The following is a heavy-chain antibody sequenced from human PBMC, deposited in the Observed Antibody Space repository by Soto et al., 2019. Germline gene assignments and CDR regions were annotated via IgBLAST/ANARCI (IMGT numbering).Heavy chain of an antibody. CDR1: GFTFSTHS. CDR3: AKGTVIVVVVGFGYFDH. V-gene: IGHV3-30*18. Sequence: GGSLRLSCAASGFTFSTHSMHWVRQLPGKGLEWVAVISYDGSSEYYADSVKGRFTISRDNSKNTLFLHMNSLRAEDTTVYYCAKGTVIVVVVGFGYFDHWGQGTLVTV. D-gene: IGHD3-22*01. CDR2: ISYDGSSE. J-gene: IGHJ4*02.